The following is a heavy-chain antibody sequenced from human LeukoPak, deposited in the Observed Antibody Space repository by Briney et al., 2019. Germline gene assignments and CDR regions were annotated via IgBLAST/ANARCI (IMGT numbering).Heavy chain of an antibody. CDR2: ISGGGGPT. V-gene: IGHV3-23*01. CDR3: GRWGVNAGLDS. CDR1: GLTFSNYA. D-gene: IGHD3-10*01. Sequence: PGGSLRLSCAASGLTFSNYAMSWVCQAPGKGLEWVSAISGGGGPTYYADSVKGRFTISRDNSKNTLYLQMNSLRAEDTGIYYCGRWGVNAGLDSWGQGTLVSVSA. J-gene: IGHJ5*01.